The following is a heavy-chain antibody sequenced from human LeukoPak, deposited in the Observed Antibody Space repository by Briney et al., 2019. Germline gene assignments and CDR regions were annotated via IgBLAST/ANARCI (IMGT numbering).Heavy chain of an antibody. CDR3: ARFYYDTSGHGAFDI. CDR2: TYYRSKWYN. CDR1: GDSVSSNSAA. J-gene: IGHJ3*02. V-gene: IGHV6-1*01. Sequence: SQTLSLTCAISGDSVSSNSAAWNWIRQSPSRDLEWLGRTYYRSKWYNDYAVSVKGRITINPDTSKNQFSLQQNSVTPEDTAVYYCARFYYDTSGHGAFDIWGQGTMVTVSS. D-gene: IGHD3-22*01.